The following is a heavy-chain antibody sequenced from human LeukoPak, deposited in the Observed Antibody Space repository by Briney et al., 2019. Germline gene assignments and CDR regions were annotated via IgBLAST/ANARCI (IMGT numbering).Heavy chain of an antibody. V-gene: IGHV4-61*02. J-gene: IGHJ4*02. CDR3: ARVTGYDWESFYDY. Sequence: SETLSLTCTVSGGSISGANYYWTWIRQPAGKGLEWIGRIYTSGSTNYNPSLKSRVTISVDTSKSQFSLKLSSVTAADTAVYYCARVTGYDWESFYDYWGQGTLVTVSS. D-gene: IGHD5-12*01. CDR1: GGSISGANYY. CDR2: IYTSGST.